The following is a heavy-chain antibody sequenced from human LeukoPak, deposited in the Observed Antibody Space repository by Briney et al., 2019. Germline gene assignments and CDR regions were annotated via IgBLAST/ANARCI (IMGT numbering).Heavy chain of an antibody. Sequence: PGGSLRLSCAASGFTLSSYAMSWVRQAPGKGLEWVSAISDSGNTYHADSVEGRFTISRDSSKNTLFLQMNRLRPEDAAVYYCAKDLRYSSGWYKGYYFDYWGQGTLVTVSS. CDR1: GFTLSSYA. D-gene: IGHD6-19*01. J-gene: IGHJ4*02. CDR2: ISDSGNT. CDR3: AKDLRYSSGWYKGYYFDY. V-gene: IGHV3-23*01.